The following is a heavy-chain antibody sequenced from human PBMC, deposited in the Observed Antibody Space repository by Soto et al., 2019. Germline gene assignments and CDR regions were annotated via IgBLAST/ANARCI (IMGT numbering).Heavy chain of an antibody. V-gene: IGHV3-30-3*01. CDR1: GFTFSSYA. J-gene: IGHJ6*02. Sequence: QVQLVESGGGVVQPGRSLRLSCAASGFTFSSYAMHWVRQAPGKGLEWVAVISYDGSNKYYADSVKGRFTISRDNSKNTLYLQMNSLRAEDTAVYYCARVGGIAARRHYYYGMDVWGQGTTVTVSS. D-gene: IGHD6-6*01. CDR3: ARVGGIAARRHYYYGMDV. CDR2: ISYDGSNK.